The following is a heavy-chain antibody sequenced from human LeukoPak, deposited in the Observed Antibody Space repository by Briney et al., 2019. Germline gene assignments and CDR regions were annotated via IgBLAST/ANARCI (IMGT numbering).Heavy chain of an antibody. Sequence: GGSLRLSCAASGFTFSSYSMNWVRQAPGKGLEWVSSISSSSSYIYYADSVKGRFTISRDNAKNSLYLQMNSLRAEDTAVYYCAGGTLNIPGEHGAFDYWGQGTLVTVSS. CDR2: ISSSSSYI. V-gene: IGHV3-21*01. D-gene: IGHD1-14*01. J-gene: IGHJ4*02. CDR1: GFTFSSYS. CDR3: AGGTLNIPGEHGAFDY.